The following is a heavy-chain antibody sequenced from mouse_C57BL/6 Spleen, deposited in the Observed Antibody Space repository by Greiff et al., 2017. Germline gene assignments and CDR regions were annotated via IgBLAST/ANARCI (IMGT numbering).Heavy chain of an antibody. CDR2: INPSSGYT. CDR3: ARWDNSYAMDY. CDR1: GYTFTSYW. D-gene: IGHD1-3*01. Sequence: QVQLKQSGAELAKPGASVKLSCKASGYTFTSYWMHWVKQRPGQGLEWIGYINPSSGYTKYNQKFKDKATLTADKSSSTAYMQLGSLTYEDAAVYYGARWDNSYAMDYWGQGTSGTVSS. V-gene: IGHV1-7*01. J-gene: IGHJ4*01.